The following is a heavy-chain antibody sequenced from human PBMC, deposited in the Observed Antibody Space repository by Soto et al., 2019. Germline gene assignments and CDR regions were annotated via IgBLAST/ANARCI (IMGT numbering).Heavy chain of an antibody. CDR3: ARETTARFDP. CDR1: GASITTGGYA. J-gene: IGHJ5*02. Sequence: SETLSLTCSVSGASITTGGYAWSWFRQAPGKGLEWIGYIYESATPYYNQSFKGRVTISMDRSKNQFSLRLSSVTAADTAVYYCARETTARFDPWGQGALVTVSS. V-gene: IGHV4-30-2*01. CDR2: IYESATP. D-gene: IGHD1-1*01.